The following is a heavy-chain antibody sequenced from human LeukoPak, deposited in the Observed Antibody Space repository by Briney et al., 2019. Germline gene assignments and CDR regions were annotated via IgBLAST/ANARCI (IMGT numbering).Heavy chain of an antibody. V-gene: IGHV3-7*01. CDR1: GFAVGSYW. D-gene: IGHD4-17*01. CDR2: IQPDGSQG. J-gene: IGHJ4*02. CDR3: TRDPLYGALDS. Sequence: GGSLRLSCVASGFAVGSYWMTWVRQAPGKGLEWVANIQPDGSQGLYVDSVKGRFIISRDNAKKSLYLQMNSLRAEDTAVYYCTRDPLYGALDSWGQGTLVTVSS.